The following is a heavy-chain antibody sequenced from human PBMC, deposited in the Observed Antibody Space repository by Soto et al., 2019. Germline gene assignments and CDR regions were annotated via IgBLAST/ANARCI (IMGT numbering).Heavy chain of an antibody. CDR1: GYTFTSYG. J-gene: IGHJ6*02. Sequence: QVQLVQSGAEVKKPGASVKVSCKASGYTFTSYGISWVRQAPGQGLEWMGWSSAYNGNTNYAQKLQGRVTMTTDTSTSTAAMELRSLRSDDTAVYYCARSGSSTSYYYYGMDVWGQGTTVTVSS. CDR2: SSAYNGNT. CDR3: ARSGSSTSYYYYGMDV. V-gene: IGHV1-18*01. D-gene: IGHD1-26*01.